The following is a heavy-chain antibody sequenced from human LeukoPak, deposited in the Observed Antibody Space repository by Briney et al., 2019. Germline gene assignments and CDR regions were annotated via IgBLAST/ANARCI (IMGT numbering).Heavy chain of an antibody. Sequence: PSETLSLTCTVSGGSISSHYWSWIRQPPGEGLEWIGYIYYSGSTNYNPSPKSRVTISVDTSKNQFSLKLSSVTAADTAVYYCARDLRGSYYWFDPWGPGTLVTVSS. D-gene: IGHD1-26*01. CDR2: IYYSGST. CDR3: ARDLRGSYYWFDP. V-gene: IGHV4-59*11. J-gene: IGHJ5*02. CDR1: GGSISSHY.